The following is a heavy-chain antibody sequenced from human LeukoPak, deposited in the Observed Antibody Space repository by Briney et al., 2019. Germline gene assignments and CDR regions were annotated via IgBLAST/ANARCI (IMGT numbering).Heavy chain of an antibody. CDR1: GGSFSGYY. D-gene: IGHD6-6*01. CDR2: INHSGST. CDR3: ARLAARRYDFDY. Sequence: PSETLSLTCAVYGGSFSGYYWSWIRQPPGKGLEWIGEINHSGSTNYNPSLKSRVTISVDTSKNQFSLKLSSVTAADTAVYYCARLAARRYDFDYWGQGTLVTVSS. V-gene: IGHV4-34*01. J-gene: IGHJ4*02.